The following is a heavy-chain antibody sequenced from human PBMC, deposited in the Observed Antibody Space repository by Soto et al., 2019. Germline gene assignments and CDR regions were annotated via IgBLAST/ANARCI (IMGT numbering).Heavy chain of an antibody. Sequence: LRLSCAASGFTFSSYAMHWVRQAPGKGLEWVAVISYDGSNKYYADSVKGRFTISRDNSKNTLYLQMNSLRAEDTAVYYCARGRYSYGPSYYYYGMDVWGQATTVTVSS. CDR1: GFTFSSYA. CDR2: ISYDGSNK. J-gene: IGHJ6*02. D-gene: IGHD5-18*01. V-gene: IGHV3-30-3*01. CDR3: ARGRYSYGPSYYYYGMDV.